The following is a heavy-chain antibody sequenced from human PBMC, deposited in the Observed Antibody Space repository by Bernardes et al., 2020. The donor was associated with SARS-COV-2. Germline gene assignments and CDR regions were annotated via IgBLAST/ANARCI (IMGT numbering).Heavy chain of an antibody. D-gene: IGHD6-19*01. J-gene: IGHJ4*02. CDR3: AKERRYNSAWYPIQFDY. CDR1: GFTFSPYG. Sequence: GGSLRLSCATSGFTFSPYGMHWVRQAPGKGLEWAAFISHVGNNEYYADSVKGRFTISRDNSKNTLYLQMNSLRAEDTAVYYCAKERRYNSAWYPIQFDYWGQGTLVTVSS. CDR2: ISHVGNNE. V-gene: IGHV3-30*02.